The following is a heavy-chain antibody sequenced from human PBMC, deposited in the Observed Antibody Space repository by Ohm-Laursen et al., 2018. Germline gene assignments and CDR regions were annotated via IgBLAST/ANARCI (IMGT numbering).Heavy chain of an antibody. CDR1: GFKFDDYA. J-gene: IGHJ3*01. V-gene: IGHV3-23*01. Sequence: SLRLSCAAAGFKFDDYAMHWVRQAPGKGLEWVSGISGSGGNTYYTDSVKGRFTISRDNSKNTVSLQMNSVRVEDTAVYYCLSGSGYSSTWGQGTMVTVSS. CDR2: ISGSGGNT. D-gene: IGHD3-22*01. CDR3: LSGSGYSST.